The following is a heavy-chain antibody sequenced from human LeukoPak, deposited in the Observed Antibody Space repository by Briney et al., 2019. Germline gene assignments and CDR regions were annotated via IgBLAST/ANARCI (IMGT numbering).Heavy chain of an antibody. D-gene: IGHD3-22*01. V-gene: IGHV4-31*03. CDR1: GGSISSGGYY. J-gene: IGHJ4*02. CDR2: IYYSGST. CDR3: ARDLDSSGRYFDY. Sequence: SQTLSLTCTVSGGSISSGGYYWSWICQHPGKGLEWIGYIYYSGSTYYNPSLKSRVTISVDTSKNQFSLKLSSVTAADTAVYYCARDLDSSGRYFDYWGQGTLVTVSS.